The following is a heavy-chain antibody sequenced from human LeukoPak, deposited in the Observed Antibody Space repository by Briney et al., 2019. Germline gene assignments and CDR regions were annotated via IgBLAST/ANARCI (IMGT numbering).Heavy chain of an antibody. Sequence: GGSLRLSCAASGSTFSSYGMHWIRQAPGKGLEWVAVIWYDGSNKYYADSVKGRFTISRDNSKNTLYLQMNSLRAEDTAVYYCARGIPGYCSSTSCSSDMDVWGQGTTVTVSS. V-gene: IGHV3-33*08. CDR3: ARGIPGYCSSTSCSSDMDV. CDR1: GSTFSSYG. D-gene: IGHD2-2*03. J-gene: IGHJ6*02. CDR2: IWYDGSNK.